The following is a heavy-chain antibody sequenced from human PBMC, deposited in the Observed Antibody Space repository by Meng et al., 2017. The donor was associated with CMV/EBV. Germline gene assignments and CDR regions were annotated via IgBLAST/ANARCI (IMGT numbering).Heavy chain of an antibody. Sequence: GGSLRLSCAASGFTFSSYWMSWVRQAPGKGLEWVANIKQDGSEKYYVDSVKGRFTISRDNAKNSLYLQMNSPRAEDTAVYYCARDGTIAAAGHSYYYYGMDVWGQGTTVTVSS. CDR1: GFTFSSYW. J-gene: IGHJ6*02. CDR3: ARDGTIAAAGHSYYYYGMDV. D-gene: IGHD6-13*01. CDR2: IKQDGSEK. V-gene: IGHV3-7*01.